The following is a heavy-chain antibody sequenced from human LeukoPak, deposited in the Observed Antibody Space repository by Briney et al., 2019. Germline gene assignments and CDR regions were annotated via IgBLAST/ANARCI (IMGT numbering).Heavy chain of an antibody. V-gene: IGHV3-48*01. J-gene: IGHJ4*02. CDR2: ISSSSGTI. CDR1: GFTFSSYS. D-gene: IGHD2-15*01. CDR3: ARGDCSGGSCYGEPALDY. Sequence: PGGSLRLSCAASGFTFSSYSMNWVRQAPGKGLEWVSYISSSSGTIYYADSVKGRFTISRDNAKNSLYLQMNSLRAEDTAVYYCARGDCSGGSCYGEPALDYWGQGTLVTVSS.